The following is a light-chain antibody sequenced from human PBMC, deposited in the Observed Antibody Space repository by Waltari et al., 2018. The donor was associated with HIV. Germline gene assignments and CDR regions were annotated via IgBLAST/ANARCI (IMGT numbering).Light chain of an antibody. J-gene: IGLJ2*01. CDR2: DNN. V-gene: IGLV3-19*01. Sequence: SSELTQDPAVSVALGQTVRITCQGNSLRSYYVSWYQEKPGLAPIPVIYDNNNRPSEIPDRFSGSSSGDTASLTITGAQAEDEADYYCNSRDSSGNHVLFGGGTKLTVL. CDR1: SLRSYY. CDR3: NSRDSSGNHVL.